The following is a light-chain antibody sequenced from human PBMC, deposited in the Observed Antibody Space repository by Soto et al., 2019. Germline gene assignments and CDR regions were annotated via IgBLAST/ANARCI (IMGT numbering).Light chain of an antibody. J-gene: IGKJ5*01. CDR3: QQYDTLIT. CDR1: QDISNF. V-gene: IGKV1-33*01. CDR2: DAS. Sequence: DIQMTQSPSSLSASVGDRVTITCQASQDISNFLNWYQQKPGKGPKVLIYDASKLETGVPSRFSGSESGTVFTFTISSLQPEDIATYYCQQYDTLITFGQGTRLEIK.